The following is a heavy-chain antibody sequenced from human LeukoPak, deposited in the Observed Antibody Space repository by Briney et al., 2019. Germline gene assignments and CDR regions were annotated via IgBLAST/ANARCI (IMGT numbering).Heavy chain of an antibody. D-gene: IGHD6-19*01. CDR2: ISGSGGST. CDR3: GKDLGIAVEPKSLYGMDV. Sequence: PGGSLRLSCAASGFTFSNYAMNWVRQAPGKGLKWVSVISGSGGSTYYADSVKGRFTISRDNSKNTLYLQTNSLRAEDTAVYYCGKDLGIAVEPKSLYGMDVWGQGTTVTVSS. V-gene: IGHV3-23*01. J-gene: IGHJ6*02. CDR1: GFTFSNYA.